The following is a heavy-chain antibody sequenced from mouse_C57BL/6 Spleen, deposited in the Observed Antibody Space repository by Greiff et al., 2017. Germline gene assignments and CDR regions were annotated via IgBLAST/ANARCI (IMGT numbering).Heavy chain of an antibody. D-gene: IGHD2-1*01. CDR1: GYTFTSYW. CDR3: ARYHYGNLSYAMDC. V-gene: IGHV1-61*01. Sequence: QVQLQQPGAELVRPGSSVKLSCKASGYTFTSYWMDWVKQRPGQGLEWIGNIYPSDSETHYNQKFKDKATLTVDKSSSTAYMQLSSLTSEDSAVYYCARYHYGNLSYAMDCWGQGTSVTVSS. CDR2: IYPSDSET. J-gene: IGHJ4*01.